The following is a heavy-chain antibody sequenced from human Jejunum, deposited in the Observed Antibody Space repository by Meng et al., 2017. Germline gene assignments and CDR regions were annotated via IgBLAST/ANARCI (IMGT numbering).Heavy chain of an antibody. CDR3: ARGGGCVNGVCGSLDY. CDR1: GGSIPTNNW. D-gene: IGHD2-8*01. CDR2: IHPSGGT. Sequence: QVQLQESGPGLVKPSGPLPLTCAVSGGSIPTNNWWSWVRQPPGKGLEWIGEIHPSGGTNYNPSLKSRVTMSIDNSKRQFSLNLSSVTAADTAVYYCARGGGCVNGVCGSLDYWGQGTLVTVSS. J-gene: IGHJ4*02. V-gene: IGHV4-4*02.